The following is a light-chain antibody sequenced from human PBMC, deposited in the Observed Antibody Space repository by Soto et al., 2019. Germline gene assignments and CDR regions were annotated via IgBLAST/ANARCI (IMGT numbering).Light chain of an antibody. CDR2: ETS. CDR1: ESVANY. CDR3: QQRSNWPIT. Sequence: EIVLSQSPATLSLSPGETATLSCRASESVANYLAWYQQKPGLPPRLLIYETSNRATGIPARFSGSGSGTDFTLTISSLEPEDFAVYYCQQRSNWPITFGQGTRLEIK. V-gene: IGKV3-11*01. J-gene: IGKJ5*01.